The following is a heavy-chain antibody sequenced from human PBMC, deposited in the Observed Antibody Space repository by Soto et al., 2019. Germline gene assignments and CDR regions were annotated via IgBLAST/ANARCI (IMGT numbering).Heavy chain of an antibody. CDR3: ARGNWNYYYGFDV. CDR2: IKPDGSEQ. J-gene: IGHJ6*02. D-gene: IGHD1-20*01. Sequence: VGSLRLSCAASEFTFDKYYMTWVRQAPGKGPEWVANIKPDGSEQYYVDSVKGRFTISRDNANNSLYLQMNSLRAEDTAVYFCARGNWNYYYGFDVWGQGTTVTVLL. CDR1: EFTFDKYY. V-gene: IGHV3-7*01.